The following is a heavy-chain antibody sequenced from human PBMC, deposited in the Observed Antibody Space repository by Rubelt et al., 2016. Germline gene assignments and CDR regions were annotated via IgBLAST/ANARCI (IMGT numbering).Heavy chain of an antibody. Sequence: QVQLVQSGAEVKEPGASVKVSCKASGYTFTSYGISWVRQAPGQGLEWMGWISAYNGNTNYAQKIQGKVPRTAETSRSTAYMELRSLRSDDTAVYYCARVMITFGGVIEVGWFDPWGQGTLVTVSS. D-gene: IGHD3-16*02. CDR1: GYTFTSYG. V-gene: IGHV1-18*01. CDR3: ARVMITFGGVIEVGWFDP. CDR2: ISAYNGNT. J-gene: IGHJ5*02.